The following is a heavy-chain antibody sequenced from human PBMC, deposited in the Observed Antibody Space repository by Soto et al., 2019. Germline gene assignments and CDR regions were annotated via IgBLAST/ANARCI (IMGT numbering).Heavy chain of an antibody. D-gene: IGHD6-6*01. CDR3: APQLTSSSIAPLVDY. V-gene: IGHV1-69*12. Sequence: QVQLVQSGAEVKKPGSSVKVSCKASGGTFSCYAISWVRQAPGQGLEWMGGIIPIFGTANYAQKFQGRVTITADESTSTAYMELSSLRSEDTAVYYCAPQLTSSSIAPLVDYWGQGTLVTVSS. J-gene: IGHJ4*02. CDR2: IIPIFGTA. CDR1: GGTFSCYA.